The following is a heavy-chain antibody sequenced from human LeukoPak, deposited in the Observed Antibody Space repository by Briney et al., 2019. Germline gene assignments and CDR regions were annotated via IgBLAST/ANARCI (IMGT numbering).Heavy chain of an antibody. Sequence: SETLSLTCTVSGGSISSYYWSWIRQPAGKGLEWIGRIYTSGSTNYNPSLKSRVTMSLDTSKNQFSLKLSSVTAADTAVYYCARGSRWLQFRGGFYFDYWGQGTLVTVSS. CDR1: GGSISSYY. CDR3: ARGSRWLQFRGGFYFDY. V-gene: IGHV4-4*07. J-gene: IGHJ4*02. D-gene: IGHD5-24*01. CDR2: IYTSGST.